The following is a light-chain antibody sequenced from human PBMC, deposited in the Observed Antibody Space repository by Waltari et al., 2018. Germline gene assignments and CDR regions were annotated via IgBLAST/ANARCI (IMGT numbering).Light chain of an antibody. CDR2: EGN. CDR1: SRAVRNSHI. Sequence: HSALNQPASVSGPPGPSITLPCTTPSRAVRNSHIVYWYQQHPGKDPKLMIYEGNRRPSGVSNRVSGSKSGNMASLTISVLQAEDEADYYCCSYAGSSAPRVFGGGTKLTVL. J-gene: IGLJ3*02. V-gene: IGLV2-23*01. CDR3: CSYAGSSAPRV.